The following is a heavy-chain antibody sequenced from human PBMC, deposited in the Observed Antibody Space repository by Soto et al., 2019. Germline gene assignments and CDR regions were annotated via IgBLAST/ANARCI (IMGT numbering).Heavy chain of an antibody. D-gene: IGHD6-19*01. CDR3: ASYTGYSSD. CDR1: GYTFTDYY. CDR2: INPSEVST. J-gene: IGHJ4*02. Sequence: VQLVQSGAEVKEPGTSVKVSCKTSGYTFTDYYIHWVRQAPGQGPEWMGLINPSEVSTTYAQKFQGRVSMTTDTSTSTIYMELSSLRCEDTALYYCASYTGYSSDWGQGTLVTVSS. V-gene: IGHV1-46*01.